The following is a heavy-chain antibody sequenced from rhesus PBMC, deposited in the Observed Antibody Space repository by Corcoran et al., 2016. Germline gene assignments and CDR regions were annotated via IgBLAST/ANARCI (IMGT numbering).Heavy chain of an antibody. D-gene: IGHD1-14*01. CDR2: IGGSSGST. CDR3: ARALAGTTDY. V-gene: IGHV4-127*01. J-gene: IGHJ4*01. CDR1: GYSISSGYG. Sequence: QVQLQESGPGLVKPSETLSLTCAVSGYSISSGYGWSWIRQPPGKGLEWIGYIGGSSGSTNYNPSLKCLVTISKDTSKNQFSLKLGSVTAADTAVYYCARALAGTTDYWGQGVLVTVSS.